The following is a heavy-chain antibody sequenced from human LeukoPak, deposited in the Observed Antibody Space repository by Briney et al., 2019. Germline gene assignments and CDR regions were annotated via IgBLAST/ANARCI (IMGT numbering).Heavy chain of an antibody. V-gene: IGHV3-23*01. J-gene: IGHJ5*02. Sequence: GGSLRLSCADSGFTFSSYGMSWVRQAPGKGLEWVSAITGSGATTYYADSVRGRFTISRDNSKNTLYLQMSSLRAEDTAVYYCAKDSGDSGGYCSWFDPWGASTLLTVSS. CDR2: ITGSGATT. CDR1: GFTFSSYG. CDR3: AKDSGDSGGYCSWFDP. D-gene: IGHD3-22*01.